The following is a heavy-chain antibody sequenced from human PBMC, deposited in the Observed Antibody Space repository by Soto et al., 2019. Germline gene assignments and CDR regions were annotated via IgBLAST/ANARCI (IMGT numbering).Heavy chain of an antibody. CDR3: VRESVASGPNYFDT. Sequence: SETLSLPCSVSGGTITSGRSSWNWIRQSPGKGLEWIAYIYHSGSTYYNPSLKSRVTISVDRSENQFSLNLTSVTAADTAVYYCVRESVASGPNYFDTWGPGTLVTVSS. J-gene: IGHJ5*02. D-gene: IGHD6-6*01. V-gene: IGHV4-30-2*06. CDR1: GGTITSGRSS. CDR2: IYHSGST.